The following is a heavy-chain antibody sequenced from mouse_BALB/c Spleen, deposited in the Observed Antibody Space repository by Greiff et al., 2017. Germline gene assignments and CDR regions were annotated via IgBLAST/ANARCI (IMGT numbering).Heavy chain of an antibody. Sequence: QLQESGPELVKPGASVKMSCKASGYTFTSYVMHWVKQKPGQGLEWIGYINPYNDGTKYNEKFKGKATLTSDKSSSTAYMELSSLTSEDSAVYYCARRGGPHYYAMDYWGQGTSVTVSS. CDR2: INPYNDGT. J-gene: IGHJ4*01. CDR3: ARRGGPHYYAMDY. CDR1: GYTFTSYV. V-gene: IGHV1-14*01.